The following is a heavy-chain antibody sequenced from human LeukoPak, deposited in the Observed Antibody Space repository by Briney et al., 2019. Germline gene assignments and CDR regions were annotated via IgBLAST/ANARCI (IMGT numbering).Heavy chain of an antibody. CDR3: AKDLHGRDWWGSGYYRGVDY. J-gene: IGHJ4*02. D-gene: IGHD3-22*01. CDR2: ISGSGGST. V-gene: IGHV3-23*01. CDR1: GFTFSSNA. Sequence: GGSLRLSCAASGFTFSSNAMSWVRQAPGKGLEWVSAISGSGGSTYYADSVKGRFTISRDNSKNTLYLQMNSLRAEDTAVYYCAKDLHGRDWWGSGYYRGVDYWGQGTLVTVSS.